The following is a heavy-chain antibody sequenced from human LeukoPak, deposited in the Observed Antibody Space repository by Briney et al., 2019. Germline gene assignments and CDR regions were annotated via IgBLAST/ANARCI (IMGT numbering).Heavy chain of an antibody. Sequence: GGSLRLSCAASGFTFSSYAMSWVPQAPGKGLEWVSAISGSGGSTYYAGSVKGRFTISRDNSKNTLYLQMNSLRAEDTAVYYCAKDHSRVRGVINYFDYWGQGTLVTVSS. CDR1: GFTFSSYA. J-gene: IGHJ4*02. V-gene: IGHV3-23*01. D-gene: IGHD3-10*01. CDR2: ISGSGGST. CDR3: AKDHSRVRGVINYFDY.